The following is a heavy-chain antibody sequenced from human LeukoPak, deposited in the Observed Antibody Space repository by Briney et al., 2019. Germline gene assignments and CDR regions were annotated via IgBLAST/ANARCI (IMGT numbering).Heavy chain of an antibody. CDR2: INHSGST. D-gene: IGHD3-22*01. J-gene: IGHJ3*02. V-gene: IGHV4-34*01. CDR3: AVSWDSSGYYPDDDAFDI. CDR1: GGSISSYY. Sequence: PSETLSLTCTVSGGSISSYYWSWIRQPPGKGLEWIGEINHSGSTNYNPSLKSRVTISVDTSKNQFSLKLSSVTAADTAVYYCAVSWDSSGYYPDDDAFDIWGQGTMVTVSS.